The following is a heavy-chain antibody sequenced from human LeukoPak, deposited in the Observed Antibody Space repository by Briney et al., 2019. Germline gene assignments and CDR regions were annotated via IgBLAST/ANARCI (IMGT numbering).Heavy chain of an antibody. D-gene: IGHD6-19*01. Sequence: GGSLRLSCAASGFTFSSYWMSWVRQAPGKGLEWVAKIKQDGSEKNYVDSVKGRFTISRDNSKNTLYLQMNNLRADDTAVYYCAKDDGYASGWYYFDYWGQGTLVTVSS. J-gene: IGHJ4*02. CDR3: AKDDGYASGWYYFDY. CDR1: GFTFSSYW. V-gene: IGHV3-7*01. CDR2: IKQDGSEK.